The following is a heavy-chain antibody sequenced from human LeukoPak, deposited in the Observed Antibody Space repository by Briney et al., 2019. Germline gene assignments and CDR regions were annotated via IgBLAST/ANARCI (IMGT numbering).Heavy chain of an antibody. J-gene: IGHJ4*02. CDR1: GHAFTPYY. D-gene: IGHD1-7*01. CDR3: LTGAGVTGTNWVRLDHFDF. CDR2: INPYIGET. Sequence: ASVKVSYKTSGHAFTPYYINWGSQAPGQGVEWRGRINPYIGETNFAHKFQGRGTITRDTSISTAYIGMTKLTSCDRAASYCLTGAGVTGTNWVRLDHFDFWGQGTLITVPS. V-gene: IGHV1-2*06.